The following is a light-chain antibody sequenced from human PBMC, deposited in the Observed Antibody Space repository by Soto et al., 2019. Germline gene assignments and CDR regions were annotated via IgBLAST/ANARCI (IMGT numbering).Light chain of an antibody. CDR1: INDVGDYNL. V-gene: IGLV2-23*02. CDR2: EVT. J-gene: IGLJ3*02. Sequence: QSALTQPASVSGSPGQSITISCTGTINDVGDYNLVSWYQQHPDKAPKLMLYEVTKRPSGVSNRFSGSKSGNTASLTISGLQAEDEADYYCCSYTCSGTVFGGGTKLTVL. CDR3: CSYTCSGTV.